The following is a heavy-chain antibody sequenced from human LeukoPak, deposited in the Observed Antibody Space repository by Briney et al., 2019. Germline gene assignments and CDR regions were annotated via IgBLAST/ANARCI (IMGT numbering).Heavy chain of an antibody. J-gene: IGHJ5*02. CDR3: ARAGHCSGGSCIRSFDP. Sequence: GGSLRLSCAASGFTFSSYSMNWVRQAPGKGLEWVSYITSSGSTIYYADSVKGRFTISRDNAKNSLSLQMNSLRAEDTAVYYCARAGHCSGGSCIRSFDPWGQGTLVTVSS. CDR2: ITSSGSTI. CDR1: GFTFSSYS. D-gene: IGHD2-15*01. V-gene: IGHV3-48*01.